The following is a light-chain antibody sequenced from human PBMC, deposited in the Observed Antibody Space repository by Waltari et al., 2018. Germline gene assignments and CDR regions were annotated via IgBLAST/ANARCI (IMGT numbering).Light chain of an antibody. CDR2: GAS. V-gene: IGKV3-15*01. CDR3: QQYDEWPRT. J-gene: IGKJ1*01. CDR1: QSISSN. Sequence: EIVMTQSPATLSVSPGERATLSCRASQSISSNLVWYQQKPGQAPRLVIYGASTRATGIPTRFSAGGSGTDFTLTIGSLQSEDSAVYYCQQYDEWPRTFGQGTKVEIK.